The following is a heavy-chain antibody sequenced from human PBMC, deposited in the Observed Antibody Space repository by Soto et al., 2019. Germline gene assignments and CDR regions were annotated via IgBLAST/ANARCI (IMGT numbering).Heavy chain of an antibody. Sequence: DVQLVESGGGLVQPGRSLRLSCAASGFTFEDYAMHWVRQVPGTGLEWVSSISWNSRSVGYAESVKGRFTVSRDNAKNSLYLQTDSLRAEDTAYYYCVKDKGSSGFVFFEYWGQGILVTVSS. CDR3: VKDKGSSGFVFFEY. J-gene: IGHJ4*02. V-gene: IGHV3-9*01. CDR2: ISWNSRSV. CDR1: GFTFEDYA. D-gene: IGHD6-19*01.